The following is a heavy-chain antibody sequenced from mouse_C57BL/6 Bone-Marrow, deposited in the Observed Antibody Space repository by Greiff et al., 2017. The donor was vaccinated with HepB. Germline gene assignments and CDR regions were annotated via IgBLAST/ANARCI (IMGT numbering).Heavy chain of an antibody. CDR3: ASGDYPYAMDY. CDR2: IVPSDCYT. V-gene: IGHV1-50*01. Sequence: KPGQGFELIGEIVPSDCYTNYNQKFKGKATLTVDTSSSTAYMQLSSLTSEDSAVYYCASGDYPYAMDYWGQGTSVTVSS. D-gene: IGHD2-4*01. J-gene: IGHJ4*01.